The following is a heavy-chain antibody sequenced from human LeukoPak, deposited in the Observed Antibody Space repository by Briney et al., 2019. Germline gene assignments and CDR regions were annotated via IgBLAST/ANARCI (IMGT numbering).Heavy chain of an antibody. D-gene: IGHD5-12*01. Sequence: SETLSLTCSVSGGSISSHNHHWDWIRQPPGNGLEWIGSIHHSGDTYSNPSLRSRLTLSVDMSKNQFSLKLSSVTAADTAVYYCARGPPATPHYYYYYYMDVWGKGTTVTVSS. J-gene: IGHJ6*03. V-gene: IGHV4-39*01. CDR1: GGSISSHNHH. CDR3: ARGPPATPHYYYYYYMDV. CDR2: IHHSGDT.